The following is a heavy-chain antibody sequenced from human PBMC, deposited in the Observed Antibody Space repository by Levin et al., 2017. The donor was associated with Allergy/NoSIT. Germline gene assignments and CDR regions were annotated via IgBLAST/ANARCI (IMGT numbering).Heavy chain of an antibody. J-gene: IGHJ4*02. Sequence: GGSLRLSCKGSGYSFTSYWISWVRQMPGKGLEWMGRIDPSDSYTRYSPSFQGQVTISADKSISTAYLQWSSLKASDSAMYYCAIRGAAGDSFGYYFDYWGQGTLVTVSS. CDR2: IDPSDSYT. CDR3: AIRGAAGDSFGYYFDY. D-gene: IGHD2-21*02. CDR1: GYSFTSYW. V-gene: IGHV5-10-1*04.